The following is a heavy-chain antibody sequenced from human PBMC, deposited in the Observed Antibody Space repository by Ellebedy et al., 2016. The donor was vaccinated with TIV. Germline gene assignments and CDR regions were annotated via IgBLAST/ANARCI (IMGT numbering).Heavy chain of an antibody. CDR1: GFTFNSSA. J-gene: IGHJ3*02. CDR3: AAGFAGYCGGDCDDAFEI. V-gene: IGHV1-58*01. Sequence: AALVKVSCKASGFTFNSSAVQWVRQARGQRLEWIGWIVVGSGNTNYAQKFQERVTITRDMSTGTAYMQLSSLRSEDTAVYYCAAGFAGYCGGDCDDAFEIWGQGTVVTVSS. D-gene: IGHD2-21*02. CDR2: IVVGSGNT.